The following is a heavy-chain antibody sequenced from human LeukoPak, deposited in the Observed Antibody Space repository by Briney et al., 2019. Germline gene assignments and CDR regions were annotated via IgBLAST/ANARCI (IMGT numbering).Heavy chain of an antibody. CDR1: GFTFEDYA. CDR3: AKDLPQYYDFWSGYYGGFDY. J-gene: IGHJ4*02. CDR2: ISGNGNNI. D-gene: IGHD3-3*01. V-gene: IGHV3-43*02. Sequence: PGGSLRLSCAASGFTFEDYAMHWVRQGQGKGLEWVSLISGNGNNIYYADSVKGRFTISRDNSKNSLYLQMNSLRTEDTALYYCAKDLPQYYDFWSGYYGGFDYWGQGTLVTVSS.